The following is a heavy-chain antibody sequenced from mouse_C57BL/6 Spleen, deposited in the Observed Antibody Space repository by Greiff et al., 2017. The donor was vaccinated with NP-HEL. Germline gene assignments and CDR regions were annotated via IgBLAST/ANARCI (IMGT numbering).Heavy chain of an antibody. J-gene: IGHJ3*01. CDR2: IDPENGDT. Sequence: VQLQQSGAELVRPGASVKLSCTASGFNIKDDYMHWVKQRPEQGLEWIGWIDPENGDTEYASKFQGKATIPADTSSNTAYLQLSSLTSEDTAVYYCTGSSFFAYWGQGTLVTVSA. D-gene: IGHD1-1*01. V-gene: IGHV14-4*01. CDR1: GFNIKDDY. CDR3: TGSSFFAY.